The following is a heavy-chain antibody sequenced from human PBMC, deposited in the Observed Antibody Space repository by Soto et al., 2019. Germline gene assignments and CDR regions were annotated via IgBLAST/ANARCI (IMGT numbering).Heavy chain of an antibody. CDR1: GGTFSSYA. CDR3: ARDDELSGAVHYYYYGMDV. D-gene: IGHD3-16*02. CDR2: IIPIFGTA. Sequence: QVQLVQSGAEVKKPGSSVKVSCEASGGTFSSYAISWVRQAPGQGLEWMGGIIPIFGTANYAQKFQGRVTITADESTSTAYMELSSLRSEDTAVYYCARDDELSGAVHYYYYGMDVWGQGTTVTVSS. J-gene: IGHJ6*02. V-gene: IGHV1-69*01.